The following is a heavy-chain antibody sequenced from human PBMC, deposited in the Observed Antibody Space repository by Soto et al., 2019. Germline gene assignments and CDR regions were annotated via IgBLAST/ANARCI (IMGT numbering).Heavy chain of an antibody. V-gene: IGHV3-21*01. CDR1: GFTFSSYS. CDR2: ISSSSSYT. Sequence: EVQLVESGGGLVKPGGSLRLSCAASGFTFSSYSMNWVRQAPGKGLEWVSSISSSSSYTYYADSVKGRFTISRDNAKNSLYLQMNSLRAEDTAVYYCARGSDYDSSGYVDYWGQGTLVTVSS. CDR3: ARGSDYDSSGYVDY. D-gene: IGHD3-22*01. J-gene: IGHJ4*02.